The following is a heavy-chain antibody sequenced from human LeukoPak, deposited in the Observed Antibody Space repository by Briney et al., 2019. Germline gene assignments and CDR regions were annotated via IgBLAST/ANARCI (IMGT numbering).Heavy chain of an antibody. D-gene: IGHD3-22*01. CDR3: AREYYDSSGYYYYYYGMDV. CDR1: GYTFTCYY. Sequence: ASVKVSCKASGYTFTCYYMHWVRQAPGQGLEWMGWINPNSGGTNYAQKFQGRVTMTRDTSISTAYMELSRLRSDGTAVYYCAREYYDSSGYYYYYYGMDVWGQGTTVTVSS. J-gene: IGHJ6*02. CDR2: INPNSGGT. V-gene: IGHV1-2*02.